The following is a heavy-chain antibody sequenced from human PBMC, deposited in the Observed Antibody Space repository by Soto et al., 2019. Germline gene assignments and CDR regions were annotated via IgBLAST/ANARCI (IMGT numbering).Heavy chain of an antibody. CDR3: ARRFRDSSGYYPVAFDY. V-gene: IGHV1-18*04. Sequence: ASVKVSCKASGYTFTSYYMNWVRQAPGQGLEWMGWISAYNGNTNYAQKLQGRVTMTTDTSTSTAYMELRSLRSDDTAVYYCARRFRDSSGYYPVAFDYWGQGTLVTVSS. J-gene: IGHJ4*02. CDR1: GYTFTSYY. CDR2: ISAYNGNT. D-gene: IGHD3-22*01.